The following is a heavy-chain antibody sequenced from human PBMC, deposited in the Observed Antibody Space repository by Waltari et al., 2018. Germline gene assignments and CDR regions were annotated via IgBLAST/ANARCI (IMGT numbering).Heavy chain of an antibody. CDR1: GFTFSSYS. V-gene: IGHV3-48*04. Sequence: EVQLVESGGGVVQPGGSLRLSCAASGFTFSSYSMNWVRQAAGKGLEWVSYISSSSSTIYYADSVKVRFTISRDNAKNSLYLQMNSLRAEDTAVYYCARGGITMIGSTFDIWGQGTMVTVSS. CDR3: ARGGITMIGSTFDI. D-gene: IGHD3-22*01. J-gene: IGHJ3*02. CDR2: ISSSSSTI.